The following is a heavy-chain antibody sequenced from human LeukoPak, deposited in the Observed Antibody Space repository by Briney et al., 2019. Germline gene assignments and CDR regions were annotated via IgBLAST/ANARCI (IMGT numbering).Heavy chain of an antibody. D-gene: IGHD3-10*01. J-gene: IGHJ4*02. CDR1: GFTFTSYE. CDR3: ARDQIDYGSGSYPDY. Sequence: GGSLRLSCATSGFTFTSYEFNWVRQAPGKGLEWVSFISTSGSTTYYADSVKGRFTISRDNAKNSLYLQMNSLRADDTAVYYCARDQIDYGSGSYPDYWGPGTLVTVSS. CDR2: ISTSGSTT. V-gene: IGHV3-48*03.